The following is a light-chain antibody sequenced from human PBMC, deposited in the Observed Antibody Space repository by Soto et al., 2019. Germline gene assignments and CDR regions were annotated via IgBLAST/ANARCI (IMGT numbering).Light chain of an antibody. J-gene: IGKJ4*01. V-gene: IGKV3-20*01. CDR1: QSVSSTH. CDR3: QQYGSSPLT. Sequence: EVVLTQSPGTLSLSPAERATLSCRASQSVSSTHLAWYQQKPGQAPRLLVYCASTRATGIPDRFSGSGSGTDFTLTISRLEPEDFAVYYCQQYGSSPLTFGGGTKVDIK. CDR2: CAS.